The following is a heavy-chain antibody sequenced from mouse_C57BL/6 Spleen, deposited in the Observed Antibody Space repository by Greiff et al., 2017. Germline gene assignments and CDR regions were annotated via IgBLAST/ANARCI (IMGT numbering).Heavy chain of an antibody. V-gene: IGHV5-17*03. Sequence: EVKLVESGGGLVKPGGSLKLSCAASGFTFSDYGMHWVRQAPEKGLEWVAYISSGSSTIYYADTVKGRFTISRDNAKNTLYLQMTSLKSEATDMYYCARIGTTVVGLDYWGQGTTLTVSS. CDR3: ARIGTTVVGLDY. D-gene: IGHD1-1*01. CDR1: GFTFSDYG. J-gene: IGHJ2*01. CDR2: ISSGSSTI.